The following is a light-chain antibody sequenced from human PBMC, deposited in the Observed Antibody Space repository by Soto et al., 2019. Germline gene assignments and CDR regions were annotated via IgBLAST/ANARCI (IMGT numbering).Light chain of an antibody. Sequence: QSVLTQPASVSGSPGQSITISCTGTSSDVGGYNYVSWYQQHPGKAPKLMIYDDSNRPSGVSNRFSGSKSGNTASLTISGLQAEDEADYYCSSYTSSSTLDYVFGTGTKVTVL. V-gene: IGLV2-14*01. CDR1: SSDVGGYNY. J-gene: IGLJ1*01. CDR3: SSYTSSSTLDYV. CDR2: DDS.